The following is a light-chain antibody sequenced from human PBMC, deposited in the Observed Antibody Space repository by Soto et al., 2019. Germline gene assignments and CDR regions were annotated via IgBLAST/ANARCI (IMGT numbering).Light chain of an antibody. J-gene: IGLJ3*02. Sequence: QSALTQPASVSGSPGQSITISCPGTSSDVGSNNLVSWYQQHPGKAPKLMIYDVTKRPSGISNRFAGSKSDNTASLTISGLQAEDEADYYCCSYAATNTLVFGAGTKVTVL. CDR2: DVT. CDR3: CSYAATNTLV. V-gene: IGLV2-23*02. CDR1: SSDVGSNNL.